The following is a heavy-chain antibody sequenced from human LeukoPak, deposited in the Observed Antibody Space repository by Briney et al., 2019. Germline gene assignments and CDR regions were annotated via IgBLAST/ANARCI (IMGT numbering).Heavy chain of an antibody. J-gene: IGHJ4*02. D-gene: IGHD2-15*01. Sequence: PSETLSLTCTVSGGSISSSSYYWGWIRQPPGKGLEWIGSIYYSGSTYYNPSLKSRVTISVDTSKNQFSLKLSSVTAADTAVYYCARLYLGFVAVVAATIDHFDYWGQGTLVTVSS. CDR1: GGSISSSSYY. V-gene: IGHV4-39*01. CDR2: IYYSGST. CDR3: ARLYLGFVAVVAATIDHFDY.